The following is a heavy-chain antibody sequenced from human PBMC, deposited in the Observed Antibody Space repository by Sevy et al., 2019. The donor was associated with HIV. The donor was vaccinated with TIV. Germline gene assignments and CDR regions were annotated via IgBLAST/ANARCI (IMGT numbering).Heavy chain of an antibody. CDR2: LSFGCGKI. CDR3: AREGCTKPHDY. CDR1: GFDFSIYS. V-gene: IGHV3-23*01. J-gene: IGHJ4*02. D-gene: IGHD2-8*01. Sequence: GRSLRLSCAASGFDFSIYSMSWVRQAPGKGLGWVSTLSFGCGKINYADSVKGRFTISRDNSKSSVYLHMNNMRVEDTAVYYCAREGCTKPHDYWGQGTLVTVSS.